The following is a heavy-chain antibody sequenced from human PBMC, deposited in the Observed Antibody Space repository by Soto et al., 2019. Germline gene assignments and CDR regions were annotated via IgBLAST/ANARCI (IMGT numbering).Heavy chain of an antibody. CDR3: AKDRLGYCSGGSCRFGAYYYMDV. CDR2: ISYDGSNK. V-gene: IGHV3-30*18. J-gene: IGHJ6*03. CDR1: GFTFSSYG. D-gene: IGHD2-15*01. Sequence: GGSLRLCCAASGFTFSSYGMHWVRQAPGKGLEWVAVISYDGSNKYYADSVKGRFTISRDNSKNTLYLQMNSLRAEDTAVYYCAKDRLGYCSGGSCRFGAYYYMDVWGKGTTVTVSS.